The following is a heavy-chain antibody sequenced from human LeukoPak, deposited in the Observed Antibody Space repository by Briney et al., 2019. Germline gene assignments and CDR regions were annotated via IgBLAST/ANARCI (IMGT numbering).Heavy chain of an antibody. CDR1: GFTFSAYW. V-gene: IGHV3-74*01. D-gene: IGHD3-3*01. CDR2: INVDETII. CDR3: AKGTHYDFWSGSPFY. Sequence: GGSLRLSCAASGFTFSAYWMHWVRQAPATGLVWVSRINVDETIINYADCVKGRFTISRDNSKNTLYLQMNSLRAEDTAVYYCAKGTHYDFWSGSPFYWGQGTLVTVSS. J-gene: IGHJ4*02.